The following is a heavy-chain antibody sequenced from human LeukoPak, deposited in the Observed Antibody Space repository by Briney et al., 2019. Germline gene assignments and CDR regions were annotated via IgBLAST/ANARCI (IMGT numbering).Heavy chain of an antibody. CDR1: GFTFNIYG. J-gene: IGHJ4*02. CDR2: VGGGNDI. CDR3: AKDGAQPGYYFDF. D-gene: IGHD1-26*01. Sequence: GGSLRLSCAASGFTFNIYGMSWVRQAPGKGLEWVSSVGGGNDIHYADSVKGRFTGSRDDAKNTVYLQMNSLRAEDTALYFCAKDGAQPGYYFDFWGQGALVTVSS. V-gene: IGHV3-23*01.